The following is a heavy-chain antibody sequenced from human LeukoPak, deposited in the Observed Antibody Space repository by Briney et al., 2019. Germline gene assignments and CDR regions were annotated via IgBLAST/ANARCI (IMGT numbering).Heavy chain of an antibody. CDR3: ARDHLNHIGGEGPI. CDR1: GFTFSSYS. CDR2: ISSSSSYI. Sequence: GGSLRLSCAASGFTFSSYSMNWVRQAPGKGLEWVSSISSSSSYIYYADSVKGRFTISRDNAKNSLYLQMSSLRAEDTAVYYCARDHLNHIGGEGPIWGQGTMVTVSS. D-gene: IGHD2-21*01. J-gene: IGHJ3*02. V-gene: IGHV3-21*01.